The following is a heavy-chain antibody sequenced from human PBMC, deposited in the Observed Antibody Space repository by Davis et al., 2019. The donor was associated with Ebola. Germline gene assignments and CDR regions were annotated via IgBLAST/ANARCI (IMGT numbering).Heavy chain of an antibody. CDR3: ARLAGGVIVFGANGDY. CDR1: GITFSSYW. CDR2: IKQDGSEK. Sequence: GESLKISCAVSGITFSSYWMSWVRQAPGKGLEWVANIKQDGSEKYYVDSVKGRFTISRDNAKNSLYLQMNSLRAEDTAVYYCARLAGGVIVFGANGDYWGQGTLVTVSS. J-gene: IGHJ4*02. D-gene: IGHD3-16*02. V-gene: IGHV3-7*01.